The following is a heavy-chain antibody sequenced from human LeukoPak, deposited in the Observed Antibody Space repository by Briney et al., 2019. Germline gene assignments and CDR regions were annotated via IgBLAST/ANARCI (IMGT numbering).Heavy chain of an antibody. J-gene: IGHJ4*02. CDR2: IQQDGRET. CDR3: ARRAGAYSHPYDY. V-gene: IGHV3-7*03. Sequence: GGSLRLSCAASGFTFTTYWMSWVRQAPGRGLEWVANIQQDGRETYYVDSVKGRFTISRDNAKNSLFLQMNSLRAEDTAVYYCARRAGAYSHPYDYWGQGTLVTVSS. CDR1: GFTFTTYW. D-gene: IGHD4/OR15-4a*01.